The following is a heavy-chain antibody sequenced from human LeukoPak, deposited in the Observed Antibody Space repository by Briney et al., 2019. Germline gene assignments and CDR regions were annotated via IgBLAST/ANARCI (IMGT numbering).Heavy chain of an antibody. CDR1: GGSFSGYY. Sequence: SKTLSLTCAVYGGSFSGYYWSWIRQPPGKGLEWIGEINHSGSTNYNPSLKSRVTISVDTSKNQFSLKLSSVTAADTAVYYCARHKRYGDYWRQKGYYFDYWGQGTLVTVSS. CDR2: INHSGST. D-gene: IGHD4-17*01. CDR3: ARHKRYGDYWRQKGYYFDY. V-gene: IGHV4-34*01. J-gene: IGHJ4*02.